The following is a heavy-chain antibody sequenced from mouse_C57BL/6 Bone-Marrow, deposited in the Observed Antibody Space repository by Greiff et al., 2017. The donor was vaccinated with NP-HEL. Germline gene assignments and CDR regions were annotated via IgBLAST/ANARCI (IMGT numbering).Heavy chain of an antibody. Sequence: QVQLKQSGPELVKPGASVKISCKASGYAFSSSWMNWVKQRPGKGLEWIGRIYPGDGDTNYNGKFKGKATLTADKSSSTAYMQLSSLTSEDSAVYFCARWYDYDGYYFDYWGQGTTLTVSS. V-gene: IGHV1-82*01. CDR1: GYAFSSSW. CDR3: ARWYDYDGYYFDY. J-gene: IGHJ2*01. CDR2: IYPGDGDT. D-gene: IGHD2-4*01.